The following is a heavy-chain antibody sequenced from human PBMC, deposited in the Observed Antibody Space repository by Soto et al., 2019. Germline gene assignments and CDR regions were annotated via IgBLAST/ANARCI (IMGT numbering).Heavy chain of an antibody. CDR2: ISYDGSNK. V-gene: IGHV3-30-3*01. CDR3: AKVSPMGYFFDF. Sequence: GGSLRLSCAAPGFAFNTYSMHWVRQAPGRGLEWVTVISYDGSNKFYADSVKGRFTISRDNSKNTLYLEMNSLRGEDTAVYYCAKVSPMGYFFDFWGQGTLVTVSS. CDR1: GFAFNTYS. J-gene: IGHJ4*02.